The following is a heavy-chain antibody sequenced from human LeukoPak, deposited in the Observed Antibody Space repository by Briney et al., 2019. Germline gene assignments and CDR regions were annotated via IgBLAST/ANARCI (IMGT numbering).Heavy chain of an antibody. CDR1: GFPFITYA. CDR3: AKDRNAWPTNFDS. D-gene: IGHD5-24*01. CDR2: ISSSGGTT. Sequence: GSLRLSCAASGFPFITYAVNWVRQAPGKGLEWVSAISSSGGTTYYADSVKGRFSISRDNSKNTLYLRMNSLRAEDTSRYYCAKDRNAWPTNFDSWGQGTLVTVSA. J-gene: IGHJ4*02. V-gene: IGHV3-23*01.